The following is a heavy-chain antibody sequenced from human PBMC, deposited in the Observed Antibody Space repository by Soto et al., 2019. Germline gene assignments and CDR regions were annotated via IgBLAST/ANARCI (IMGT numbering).Heavy chain of an antibody. CDR2: IWYDGSNK. Sequence: QVQLVESGGGVVQPGRSLRLSCAASGFTFSSYGMHWVRQAPGKGLEWVAVIWYDGSNKYYADSVKGRFTISRDNSKNTLYLHMNSLRAEDTAVSYCARGRDLGAYCSSTSCYTDYWGQGTLVTVSS. J-gene: IGHJ4*02. CDR1: GFTFSSYG. D-gene: IGHD2-2*02. CDR3: ARGRDLGAYCSSTSCYTDY. V-gene: IGHV3-33*01.